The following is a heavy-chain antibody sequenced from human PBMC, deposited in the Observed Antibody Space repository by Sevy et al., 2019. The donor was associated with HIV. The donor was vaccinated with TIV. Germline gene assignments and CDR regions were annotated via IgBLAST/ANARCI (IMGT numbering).Heavy chain of an antibody. Sequence: GGSLRLSCAASGFIFSNYNMNWVRQAPGKGLEWVSSISSSSSYIYYADSAKGRFTISRDNAKNSLYLQMNSLRAEDTAVYYCAGENYYDSEGYRFDYWGQGTLVTVSS. J-gene: IGHJ4*02. D-gene: IGHD3-22*01. CDR1: GFIFSNYN. V-gene: IGHV3-21*01. CDR2: ISSSSSYI. CDR3: AGENYYDSEGYRFDY.